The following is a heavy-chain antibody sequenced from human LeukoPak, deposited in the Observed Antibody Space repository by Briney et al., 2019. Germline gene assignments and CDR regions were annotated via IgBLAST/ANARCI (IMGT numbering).Heavy chain of an antibody. CDR3: AKEGLPYCGGDCYFDY. Sequence: GGSLRLSCAGSGFSFSSYGMHWVRQAPGKGLEWMAFIRSDGSNKYYADSVKGRFTISRDNSKNTLYLQMNSLRAEDTAVYYCAKEGLPYCGGDCYFDYWGQGTLVTVSS. CDR1: GFSFSSYG. J-gene: IGHJ4*02. V-gene: IGHV3-30*02. D-gene: IGHD2-21*02. CDR2: IRSDGSNK.